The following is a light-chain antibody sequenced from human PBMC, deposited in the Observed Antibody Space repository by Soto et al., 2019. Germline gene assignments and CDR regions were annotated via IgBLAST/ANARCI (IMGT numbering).Light chain of an antibody. Sequence: EMVMTQAPSTLSVAPGEGASLSCRASQSVSSNLAWYQQKPGQAPRLLIYGAYTRATGIPARFSGSGSGTDFTLTISSLQSEDFAVYYCQQRSNWPPLTFGQGTRLEIK. V-gene: IGKV3-15*01. CDR3: QQRSNWPPLT. CDR1: QSVSSN. CDR2: GAY. J-gene: IGKJ5*01.